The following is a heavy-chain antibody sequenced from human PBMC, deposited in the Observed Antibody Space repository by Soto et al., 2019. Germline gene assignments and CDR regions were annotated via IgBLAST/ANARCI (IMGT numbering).Heavy chain of an antibody. V-gene: IGHV3-30*18. J-gene: IGHJ4*02. Sequence: GGSLRLSCADSGFTFSSYGMHWVRQAPCKGLEWVVVISYDGSNKYYADSVKGRFTISRDNSKNTLYLQMNSLRAEDTAVYYCAKDRGYCSSTSCYGLGYWGQGTLVTVSS. D-gene: IGHD2-2*01. CDR3: AKDRGYCSSTSCYGLGY. CDR1: GFTFSSYG. CDR2: ISYDGSNK.